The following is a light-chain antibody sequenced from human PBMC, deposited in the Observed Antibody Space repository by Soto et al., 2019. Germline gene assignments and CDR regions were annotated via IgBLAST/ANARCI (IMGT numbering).Light chain of an antibody. Sequence: DIPMTQSPSSLSASVGDRVTISCRASQRISTYVNWYEQKPGQAPKLLIYAASSLQSGVPSRFSGSGSGTDFTLTISSLQPEDFATYFCQQTFSSLFTFGQGTKLEIK. CDR3: QQTFSSLFT. CDR2: AAS. CDR1: QRISTY. V-gene: IGKV1-39*01. J-gene: IGKJ2*01.